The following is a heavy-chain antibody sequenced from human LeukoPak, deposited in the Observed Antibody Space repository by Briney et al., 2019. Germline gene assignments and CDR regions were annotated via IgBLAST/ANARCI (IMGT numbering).Heavy chain of an antibody. V-gene: IGHV4-39*01. CDR3: ALDSGWSAFDI. D-gene: IGHD6-19*01. Sequence: PSETLSLTCTVSGGSISSSSYYWGWIRPPPGKGLEWIGSIYYSGSTYYNPSLKSRVTISVDTSKNQFSLKLSSVTAADTAVYYCALDSGWSAFDIWGQGTMVTVSS. CDR1: GGSISSSSYY. J-gene: IGHJ3*02. CDR2: IYYSGST.